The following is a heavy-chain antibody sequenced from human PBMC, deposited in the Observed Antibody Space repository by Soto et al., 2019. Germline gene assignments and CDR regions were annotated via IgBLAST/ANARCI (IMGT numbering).Heavy chain of an antibody. CDR2: IYYSGST. Sequence: SETMSLTCTVSGGSISSSSYYWGWIRQPPGKGLEWIGSIYYSGSTYYNPSLKSRVTISVDTSKNQFSLKLSSVTAADTAVYYCARLQSTTYDFWSGYSRDYYYYGMDVWGQGTTVTVSS. V-gene: IGHV4-39*01. D-gene: IGHD3-3*01. J-gene: IGHJ6*02. CDR1: GGSISSSSYY. CDR3: ARLQSTTYDFWSGYSRDYYYYGMDV.